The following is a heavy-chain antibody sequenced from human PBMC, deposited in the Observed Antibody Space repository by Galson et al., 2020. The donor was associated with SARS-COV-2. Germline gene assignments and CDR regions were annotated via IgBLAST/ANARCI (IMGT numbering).Heavy chain of an antibody. V-gene: IGHV3-48*03. D-gene: IGHD2-2*01. CDR2: ISGSGSTI. CDR3: ARVGCISTTCYPDALDI. J-gene: IGHJ3*02. Sequence: GETLKISCAASGFAFSAYEMNWVRQAPGKGLEWISYISGSGSTIYYAESVKGRFTISRDNAKSSLYLQMNSLRAEDTAVYYCARVGCISTTCYPDALDIWGQWTMVTGSS. CDR1: GFAFSAYE.